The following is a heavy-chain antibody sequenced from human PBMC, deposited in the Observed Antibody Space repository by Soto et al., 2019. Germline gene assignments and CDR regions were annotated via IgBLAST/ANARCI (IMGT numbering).Heavy chain of an antibody. CDR2: IYSGST. CDR3: ATTRGIAVGGSFDY. V-gene: IGHV4-39*01. Sequence: QLQLQESGPGLVKPSETLSVTCTVSGGSISSSSSYWGWIRQPPGKGLEWIGTIYSGSTYYNPSLESRVTISVDTSRNQSSLRLSSVAAADTAIYFCATTRGIAVGGSFDYWGQGTLVTVSS. CDR1: GGSISSSSSY. J-gene: IGHJ4*02. D-gene: IGHD6-13*01.